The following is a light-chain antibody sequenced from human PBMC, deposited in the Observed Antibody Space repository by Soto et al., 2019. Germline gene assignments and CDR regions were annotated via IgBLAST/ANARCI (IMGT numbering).Light chain of an antibody. CDR2: DAS. Sequence: EIVLTQSPATLSLSPGERATLSCRASQSVSSYLAWYQQKPGQAPRLLIYDASSRATGIPARFSGSGSGTDFTLTISSLKPEDFAVYYCQQSSNWPPYTFGQGTKLEI. J-gene: IGKJ2*01. CDR3: QQSSNWPPYT. CDR1: QSVSSY. V-gene: IGKV3-11*01.